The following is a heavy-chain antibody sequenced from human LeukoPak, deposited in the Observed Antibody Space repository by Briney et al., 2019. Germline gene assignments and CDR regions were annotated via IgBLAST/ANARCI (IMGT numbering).Heavy chain of an antibody. D-gene: IGHD3-10*01. CDR2: IWYDGSNK. Sequence: GRSLRLSCAASGFTSSSYGMHWVRQAPGKGLEWVAVIWYDGSNKYYADSVKGRFTISRDNSKNTLYVQMNSLRAEDTAVYYCARGPPGGLGMDVWGQGTTVTVSS. CDR3: ARGPPGGLGMDV. J-gene: IGHJ6*02. V-gene: IGHV3-33*01. CDR1: GFTSSSYG.